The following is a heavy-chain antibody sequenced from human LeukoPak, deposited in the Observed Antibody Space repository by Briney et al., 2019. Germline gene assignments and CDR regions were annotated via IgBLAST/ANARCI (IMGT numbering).Heavy chain of an antibody. CDR2: IYYSGST. V-gene: IGHV4-39*07. Sequence: PSETLSLTCTVSGGSISSSSYYWGWIRQPPGKGLEWIGSIYYSGSTYYNPSLKSRVTISVDTSKNQFSLKLSSVTAADTAVYYCASRKVVTPLGYYWGQGTLVTVSS. D-gene: IGHD4-23*01. CDR1: GGSISSSSYY. CDR3: ASRKVVTPLGYY. J-gene: IGHJ4*02.